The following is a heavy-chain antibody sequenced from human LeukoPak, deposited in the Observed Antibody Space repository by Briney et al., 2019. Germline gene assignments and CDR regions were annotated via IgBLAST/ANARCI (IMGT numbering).Heavy chain of an antibody. V-gene: IGHV1-2*02. CDR1: GYTFTGYY. Sequence: ASVKVSCKASGYTFTGYYMHWVRQAPGQGLEWMGWINPNSGGTNYAQKFQGRVTITRNTSISTAYMELSSLRSEDTAVYYCARGGVPAAMGYYYYYMDVWGKGTTATVSS. CDR2: INPNSGGT. D-gene: IGHD2-2*01. J-gene: IGHJ6*03. CDR3: ARGGVPAAMGYYYYYMDV.